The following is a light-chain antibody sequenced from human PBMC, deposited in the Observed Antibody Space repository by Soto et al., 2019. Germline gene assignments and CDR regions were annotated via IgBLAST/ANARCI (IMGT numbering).Light chain of an antibody. CDR3: QQINGYPLT. Sequence: DIQMTQSPSTLSGSVGDRVTITCRASQTISSWLAWYQQKPGKAPKLLIYKASTLKSGVPSRFSGSGSGTEFTLTISSLQPEDFATFICQQINGYPLTFGGGTKVDI. J-gene: IGKJ4*01. CDR2: KAS. V-gene: IGKV1-5*03. CDR1: QTISSW.